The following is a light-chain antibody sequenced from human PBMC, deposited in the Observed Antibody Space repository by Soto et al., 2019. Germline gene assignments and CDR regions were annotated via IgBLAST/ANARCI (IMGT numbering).Light chain of an antibody. Sequence: QSALTQPASVSGSPGQSITISCTGTSSDVGGYNYVSWYQQHPGKSPKLMIYDVINRPSWVSIRFSGSKSGNTASLTIFGLQAEDEADYYCSSYTSSSTSYVFGTGTKVTVL. CDR2: DVI. CDR3: SSYTSSSTSYV. J-gene: IGLJ1*01. V-gene: IGLV2-14*01. CDR1: SSDVGGYNY.